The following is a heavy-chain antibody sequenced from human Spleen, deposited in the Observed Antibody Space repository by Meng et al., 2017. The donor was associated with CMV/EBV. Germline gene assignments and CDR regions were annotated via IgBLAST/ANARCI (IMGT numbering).Heavy chain of an antibody. V-gene: IGHV3-21*01. D-gene: IGHD3-3*01. Sequence: GGFLRLSCAASGFTFSAFSMNWVRQAPGKGLEWVSSISTTSSYIYYADSLKGRFTISRDNGKNTLYLHISSLRVEDTAVYYCSGFGVTITNGLDVWGQGTTVTVSS. J-gene: IGHJ6*02. CDR3: SGFGVTITNGLDV. CDR2: ISTTSSYI. CDR1: GFTFSAFS.